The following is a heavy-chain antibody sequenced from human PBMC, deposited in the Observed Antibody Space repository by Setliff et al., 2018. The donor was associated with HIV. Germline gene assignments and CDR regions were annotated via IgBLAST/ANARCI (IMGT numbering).Heavy chain of an antibody. V-gene: IGHV1-2*02. CDR2: LNPNSGGT. CDR3: ARGRRHGAYVD. CDR1: GYTFTDYY. J-gene: IGHJ4*02. Sequence: ASVKVSCKASGYTFTDYYIYWVRQAPGQGLEWMGWLNPNSGGTDYAQKFQGRVTMTRDTSIRTAYMDLSRLRSDDTAVYYCARGRRHGAYVDWGQGTLVTVSS. D-gene: IGHD4-17*01.